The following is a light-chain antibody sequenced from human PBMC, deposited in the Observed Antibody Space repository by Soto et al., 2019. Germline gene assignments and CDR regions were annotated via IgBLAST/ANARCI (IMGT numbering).Light chain of an antibody. J-gene: IGLJ1*01. CDR1: SSDVGGSNH. Sequence: QSVLTQPRSVSGSPGQSVTISCTGSSSDVGGSNHVSWYQHHPGKAPKFMIYDVNKRPSGAPDRFSGSKSGNTASLTISDLQPEDEADYYCCSNAGTYTFVFGTGTKVTVL. CDR2: DVN. V-gene: IGLV2-11*01. CDR3: CSNAGTYTFV.